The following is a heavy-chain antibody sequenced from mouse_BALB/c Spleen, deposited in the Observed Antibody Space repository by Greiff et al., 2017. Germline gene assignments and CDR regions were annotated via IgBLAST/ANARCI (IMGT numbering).Heavy chain of an antibody. CDR1: GYTFTSYW. Sequence: VQLQESGAELAKPGASVKMSCKASGYTFTSYWMHWVKQRPGQGLEWIGYINPSTGYTEYNQKFKDKATLTADKSSSTAYMQLSSLTSEDSAVYYCADYNFDYWGQGTTLTVSS. D-gene: IGHD2-4*01. V-gene: IGHV1-7*01. J-gene: IGHJ2*01. CDR3: ADYNFDY. CDR2: INPSTGYT.